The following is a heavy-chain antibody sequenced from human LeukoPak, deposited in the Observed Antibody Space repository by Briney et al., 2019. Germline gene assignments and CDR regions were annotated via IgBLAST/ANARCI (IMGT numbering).Heavy chain of an antibody. Sequence: PSETLSLTCTVSGGSISSYYWSWIRQPPGKGLEWIGYIYYSGSTNYNPSLKSRVTISVDTSKNQFSLKLSSVTAADTAVYYCARAAYVLRFLEWLRKYYFDYWGQGTLVTVSS. J-gene: IGHJ4*02. D-gene: IGHD3-3*01. CDR1: GGSISSYY. CDR3: ARAAYVLRFLEWLRKYYFDY. CDR2: IYYSGST. V-gene: IGHV4-59*12.